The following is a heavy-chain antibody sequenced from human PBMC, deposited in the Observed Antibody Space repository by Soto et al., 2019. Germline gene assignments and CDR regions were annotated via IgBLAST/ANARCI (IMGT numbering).Heavy chain of an antibody. V-gene: IGHV4-4*07. CDR2: VQMSGTT. J-gene: IGHJ5*02. CDR1: GASVRSYH. D-gene: IGHD1-1*01. CDR3: AKDRSTMRWFDP. Sequence: SETLSLTCAVSGASVRSYHWSWIRQAAGKGLEWIGRVQMSGTTNYNPSLKTRVTMSLDTSKNEVSLRMTSVTAADTAVYFCAKDRSTMRWFDPWGQGILVTVSS.